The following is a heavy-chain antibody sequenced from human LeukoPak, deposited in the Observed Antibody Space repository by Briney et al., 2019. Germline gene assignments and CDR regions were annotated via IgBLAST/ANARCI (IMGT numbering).Heavy chain of an antibody. CDR1: GYTFTGYY. CDR2: INPNSGGT. V-gene: IGHV1-2*02. CDR3: ARDGGWFDP. Sequence: ASVRVSCKASGYTFTGYYMHWVRQAPGQGLEWMGWINPNSGGTNYAQKLQDRVTMTTDTSTSTAYMELRSLRSDDTAVYYCARDGGWFDPWGQGTLVTVSS. J-gene: IGHJ5*02. D-gene: IGHD3-10*01.